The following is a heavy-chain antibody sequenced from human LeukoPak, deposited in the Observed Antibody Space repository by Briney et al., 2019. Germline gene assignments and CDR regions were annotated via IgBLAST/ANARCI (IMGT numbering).Heavy chain of an antibody. Sequence: QAGGSLRLSCEVSGLIFRSYWMSWVRQAPGKGLEWVANINQDGSEKYFVDSVRGRFTISRDNAKNSLHLVMDTLRVEDTGLYYCARERDGRFFDYRGQGTLVTVSS. CDR2: INQDGSEK. CDR1: GLIFRSYW. J-gene: IGHJ4*02. CDR3: ARERDGRFFDY. D-gene: IGHD5-24*01. V-gene: IGHV3-7*01.